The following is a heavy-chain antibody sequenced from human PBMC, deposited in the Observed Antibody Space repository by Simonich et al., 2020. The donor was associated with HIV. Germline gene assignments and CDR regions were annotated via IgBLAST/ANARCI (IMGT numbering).Heavy chain of an antibody. CDR3: ARNTATRGSNWYFDL. CDR1: GYSISSGYY. J-gene: IGHJ2*01. CDR2: IYHSGST. V-gene: IGHV4-38-2*01. D-gene: IGHD3-16*01. Sequence: QVQLQESGPGLVKPSETLSLTCAVSGYSISSGYYWGWIRQPPGKGLEWIGSIYHSGSTYYNPSLKSRVNISVDTSKNQFSLKLSSVTAADTAVYYCARNTATRGSNWYFDLWGRGTLVTVSS.